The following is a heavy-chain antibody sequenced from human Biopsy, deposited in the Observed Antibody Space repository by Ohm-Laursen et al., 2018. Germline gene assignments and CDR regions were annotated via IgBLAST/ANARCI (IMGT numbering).Heavy chain of an antibody. CDR1: GGIFSSYA. Sequence: GASVKASCNASGGIFSSYAMSWVRQAPGQGLEWMGRIIPLLGITNYAQKFQGRVTISTDKSTSTAYMELSSLRSEDTAVYYCAREYPEGDVWGQGTPVTVSS. CDR2: IIPLLGIT. J-gene: IGHJ6*02. V-gene: IGHV1-69*04. CDR3: AREYPEGDV. D-gene: IGHD2-2*02.